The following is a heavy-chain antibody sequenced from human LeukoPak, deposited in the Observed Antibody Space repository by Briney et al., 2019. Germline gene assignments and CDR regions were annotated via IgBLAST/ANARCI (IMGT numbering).Heavy chain of an antibody. Sequence: GGSLRLSCAASGFTFSSLSMNWVRQAPGKGLEWILYISGSGVTIFYADSVKGRFTISRDNSKNSLYLQMDSLTADDTAVYYCARGRMGVDYWGQGILVTVSS. V-gene: IGHV3-48*04. CDR3: ARGRMGVDY. D-gene: IGHD3-16*01. CDR1: GFTFSSLS. J-gene: IGHJ4*02. CDR2: ISGSGVTI.